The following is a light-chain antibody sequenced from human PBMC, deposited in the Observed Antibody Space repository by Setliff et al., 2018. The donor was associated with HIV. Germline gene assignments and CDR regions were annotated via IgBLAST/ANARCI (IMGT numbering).Light chain of an antibody. CDR3: SSHASDFILQ. CDR1: SSDVGSYNL. V-gene: IGLV2-14*02. Sequence: QSALTQPASVSGSPGQSITISCTGTSSDVGSYNLVSWYQQHPGKAPKLLIYDVTNRPSGVSNRFSASKSGNTASLTISGLQPEDEANYYCSSHASDFILQFGGGTK. CDR2: DVT. J-gene: IGLJ3*02.